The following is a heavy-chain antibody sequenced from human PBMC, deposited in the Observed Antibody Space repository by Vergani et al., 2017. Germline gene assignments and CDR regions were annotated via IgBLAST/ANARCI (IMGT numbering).Heavy chain of an antibody. D-gene: IGHD3-10*01. Sequence: QVQLQELGPGLVKPSETLTPTFHVFDSSIMTNPYWGWFRQSPGKGLEWIGCIHYSGDTHYNSSLTSRVSISIVSSSKFSLSLTSVTAADTAIYYCARHRGSGGFFPSSYFYGMDGWGHGTTVTVSS. CDR2: IHYSGDT. CDR1: DSSIMTNPY. V-gene: IGHV4-38-2*01. J-gene: IGHJ6*02. CDR3: ARHRGSGGFFPSSYFYGMDG.